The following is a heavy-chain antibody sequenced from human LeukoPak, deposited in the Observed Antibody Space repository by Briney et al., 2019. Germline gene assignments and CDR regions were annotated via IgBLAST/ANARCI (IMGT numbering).Heavy chain of an antibody. V-gene: IGHV4-4*07. Sequence: PSETLSLTCTVSGGSISSYYWSWIRQPAGKGLEWIGRIYTSGSTNYNPSLKSRVTMSVDTSKNQFSLKLSSVTAADTAVYYCARGGSHYGSGTRSMLYYYGMDVWGQGTTVTVSS. D-gene: IGHD3-10*01. CDR3: ARGGSHYGSGTRSMLYYYGMDV. CDR2: IYTSGST. J-gene: IGHJ6*02. CDR1: GGSISSYY.